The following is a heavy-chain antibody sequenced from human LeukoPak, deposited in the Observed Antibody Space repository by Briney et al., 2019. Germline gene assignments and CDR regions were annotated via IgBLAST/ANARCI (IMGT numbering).Heavy chain of an antibody. J-gene: IGHJ4*02. CDR3: AKTAGYTEY. CDR2: ISGSGGST. D-gene: IGHD3-9*01. CDR1: GFTFSSSA. Sequence: GGSLRLSCAASGFTFSSSAMSWVRQAPGKGLEWVSAISGSGGSTYYADSVRGRFTISRDNSKNTLYLQMNSMRAEDTAIYYCAKTAGYTEYWGQGTLVTVSS. V-gene: IGHV3-23*01.